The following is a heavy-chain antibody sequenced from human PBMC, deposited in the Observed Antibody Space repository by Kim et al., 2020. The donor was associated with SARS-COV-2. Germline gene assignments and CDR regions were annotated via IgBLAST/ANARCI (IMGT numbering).Heavy chain of an antibody. V-gene: IGHV3-21*01. Sequence: GGSLRLSCAASGFTFSSYSMNWVRQAPGKGLEWVSSISSSSSYIYYADSVKGRFTISRDNAKNSLYLQMNSLRAEDTAVYYCARVRLPYYDFWSGYYTEAYYYYGMDVWGQGTTVTVSS. CDR2: ISSSSSYI. CDR1: GFTFSSYS. J-gene: IGHJ6*02. CDR3: ARVRLPYYDFWSGYYTEAYYYYGMDV. D-gene: IGHD3-3*01.